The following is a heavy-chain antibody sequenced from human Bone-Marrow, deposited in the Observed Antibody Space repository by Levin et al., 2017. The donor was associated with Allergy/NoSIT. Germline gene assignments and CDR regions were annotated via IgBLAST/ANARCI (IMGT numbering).Heavy chain of an antibody. CDR1: GGSVHTNDYY. J-gene: IGHJ5*02. D-gene: IGHD3-10*01. V-gene: IGHV4-30-4*01. Sequence: SETLSLTCTVSGGSVHTNDYYWSWVRQTPGKGLEWIAFIYHTGSTYYNPTLKSRVIMSVDTSKNQFSLKMNSVAAADTAVYYCARVVDFGSGLGFGPWGQGTVVTVSS. CDR3: ARVVDFGSGLGFGP. CDR2: IYHTGST.